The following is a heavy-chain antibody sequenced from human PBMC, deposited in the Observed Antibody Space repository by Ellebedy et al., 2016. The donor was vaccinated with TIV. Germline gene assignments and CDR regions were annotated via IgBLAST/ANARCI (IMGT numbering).Heavy chain of an antibody. CDR3: ARDQGVSNRFDP. CDR2: IKQDGSAK. J-gene: IGHJ5*02. CDR1: AFTFSTYW. D-gene: IGHD5/OR15-5a*01. V-gene: IGHV3-7*01. Sequence: PGGSLRLSCAASAFTFSTYWLSWVPQAPGKGLEWAANIKQDGSAKYYVDSVKGRFTIPRDNAKNALYLQMKSLRAEDTAVYYCARDQGVSNRFDPWGQGTLVTVSS.